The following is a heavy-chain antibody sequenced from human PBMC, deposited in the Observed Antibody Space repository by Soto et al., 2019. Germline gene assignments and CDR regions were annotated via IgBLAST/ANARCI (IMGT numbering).Heavy chain of an antibody. Sequence: PSENLSLTCTVSGGSISSGDYYWSWIRQPPGKGLEWIGYIYYSGSTYYNPSLKSRVTISVDTSKNQFSLDLDSVTPADTAVYLCERAFDYFDSRCQGTLV. CDR1: GGSISSGDYY. V-gene: IGHV4-30-4*02. D-gene: IGHD3-3*01. CDR3: ERAFDYFDS. CDR2: IYYSGST. J-gene: IGHJ4*02.